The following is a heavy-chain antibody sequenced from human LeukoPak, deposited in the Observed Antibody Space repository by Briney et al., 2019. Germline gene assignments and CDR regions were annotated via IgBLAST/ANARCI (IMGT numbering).Heavy chain of an antibody. Sequence: GGSLRLSCAASGFTFSDYYMSWIRQAPGKGLEWVSYISSSGSTIYYADSVKGRFTMSRDNAKNSLFLEMNSLRVEDTAIYYCARDRGDGYNYRSPFDSWGQGTLVTVSS. CDR2: ISSSGSTI. V-gene: IGHV3-11*04. CDR1: GFTFSDYY. CDR3: ARDRGDGYNYRSPFDS. J-gene: IGHJ4*02. D-gene: IGHD5-24*01.